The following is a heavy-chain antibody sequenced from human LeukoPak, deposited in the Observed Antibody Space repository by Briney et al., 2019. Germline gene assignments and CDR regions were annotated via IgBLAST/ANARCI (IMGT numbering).Heavy chain of an antibody. D-gene: IGHD2-8*01. CDR2: INTGEGNT. J-gene: IGHJ4*02. Sequence: ASVKVSCKTSGYTFNAFGITWVRQAPGQGPEWMGWINTGEGNTHYAQRFQDRVSMTRDISSNTAFLELRNLRSDDTAVYFCSRSYYTTSWYYFDHWGQGTLVAVSS. V-gene: IGHV1-18*01. CDR1: GYTFNAFG. CDR3: SRSYYTTSWYYFDH.